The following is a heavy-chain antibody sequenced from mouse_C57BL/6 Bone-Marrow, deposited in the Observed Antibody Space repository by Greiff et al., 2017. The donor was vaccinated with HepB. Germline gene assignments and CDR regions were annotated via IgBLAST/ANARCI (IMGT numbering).Heavy chain of an antibody. CDR2: ISYDGSN. CDR1: GYSITSGYY. CDR3: ARATVVARWYFDV. J-gene: IGHJ1*03. D-gene: IGHD1-1*01. Sequence: VQLQQSGPGLVKPSQSLSLTCSVTGYSITSGYYWNWIRQFPGNKLEWMGYISYDGSNNYNPSLKNRISITRDTSKNQFFLKLNSVTTEDTATYYCARATVVARWYFDVWGTGTTVTVSS. V-gene: IGHV3-6*01.